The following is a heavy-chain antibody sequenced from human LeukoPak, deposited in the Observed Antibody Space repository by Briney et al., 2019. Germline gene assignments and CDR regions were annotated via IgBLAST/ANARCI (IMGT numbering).Heavy chain of an antibody. V-gene: IGHV1-69*04. Sequence: SVKVSCKASGYTLTGYYMHWVRQAPGQGLEWMGRIIPILGIANYAQKFQGRVTITADKSTSTAYMELSSLRSEDTAVYYCARDLDYYDSSGYPEYWGQGTLVTVSS. CDR2: IIPILGIA. D-gene: IGHD3-22*01. CDR1: GYTLTGYY. CDR3: ARDLDYYDSSGYPEY. J-gene: IGHJ4*02.